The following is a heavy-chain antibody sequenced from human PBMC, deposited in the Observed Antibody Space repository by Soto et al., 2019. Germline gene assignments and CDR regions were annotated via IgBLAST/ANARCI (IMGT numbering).Heavy chain of an antibody. CDR3: TTGLSNGYYNFDY. Sequence: GALRLSCAASGFTFSNAWMSWVRQAPGKGLEWVGRIKGEADGGTTDYAAPVKGRIAISRDHSKDTLYLQMNSLKTEDTAVYYCTTGLSNGYYNFDYWGQGTPVTVSS. CDR1: GFTFSNAW. CDR2: IKGEADGGTT. J-gene: IGHJ4*02. V-gene: IGHV3-15*01. D-gene: IGHD3-22*01.